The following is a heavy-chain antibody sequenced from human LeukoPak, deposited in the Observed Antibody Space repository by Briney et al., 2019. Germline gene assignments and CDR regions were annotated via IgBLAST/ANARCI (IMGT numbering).Heavy chain of an antibody. CDR3: AKDRTPYSRSGGYYLGAFDI. CDR1: GHTFSNYA. V-gene: IGHV3-23*01. Sequence: GGSLRLSCAASGHTFSNYAMTSVCLAPGKGLEWVSSLSGSGGATWYAGSVKGRFTISRDNSKNTLYLRMNILRAEDTAVYYCAKDRTPYSRSGGYYLGAFDIWGHGTLVTVSS. J-gene: IGHJ3*02. CDR2: LSGSGGAT. D-gene: IGHD3-10*01.